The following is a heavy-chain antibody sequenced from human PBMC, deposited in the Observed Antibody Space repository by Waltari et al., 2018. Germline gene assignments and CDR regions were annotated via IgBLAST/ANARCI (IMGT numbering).Heavy chain of an antibody. D-gene: IGHD2-2*01. Sequence: QVQLVESGGGVVQPGGSLRLSCAASGFTFSSYGMHWVRQAPGKGLEWVAFIRYDGSNIYYADSVKCRFTISRDNSKNTLDLQMNSLRAEDTAVYYCAKDFRGIVVVPAAPDCDYWGQGTLVTVSS. V-gene: IGHV3-30*02. CDR3: AKDFRGIVVVPAAPDCDY. CDR2: IRYDGSNI. CDR1: GFTFSSYG. J-gene: IGHJ4*02.